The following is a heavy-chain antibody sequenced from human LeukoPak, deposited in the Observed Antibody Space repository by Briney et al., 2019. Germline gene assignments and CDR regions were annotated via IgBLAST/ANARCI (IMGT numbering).Heavy chain of an antibody. CDR2: MNPNSGNT. J-gene: IGHJ6*02. CDR1: GYTFTSYD. Sequence: ASVTVSCKASGYTFTSYDINWVRQATGQGLEWMGWMNPNSGNTGYAQKFQGRVTMTRNTSISTAYMELSSLRSEDTAVYYCARLDIIVVPAAMLDYYYYGMDVWGQGTTVTVSS. V-gene: IGHV1-8*01. D-gene: IGHD2-2*03. CDR3: ARLDIIVVPAAMLDYYYYGMDV.